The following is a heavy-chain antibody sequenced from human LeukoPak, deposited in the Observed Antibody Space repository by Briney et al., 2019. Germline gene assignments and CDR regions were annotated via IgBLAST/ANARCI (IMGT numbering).Heavy chain of an antibody. CDR1: GFASSSYW. Sequence: GGSLRLSCATSGFASSSYWMLWVRQAPGKGLVWVSRSGDGSTTTYADSVKGRFTISRDNTKNILYLEMNSLRAEDTAIYYCARSQCDYWGQGILVTVSS. CDR3: ARSQCDY. V-gene: IGHV3-74*01. J-gene: IGHJ4*02. CDR2: SGDGSTT.